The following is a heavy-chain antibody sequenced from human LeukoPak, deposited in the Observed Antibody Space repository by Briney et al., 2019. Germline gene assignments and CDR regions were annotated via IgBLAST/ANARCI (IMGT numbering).Heavy chain of an antibody. J-gene: IGHJ5*02. V-gene: IGHV3-30*02. CDR1: GFSFSDFA. Sequence: GGSLRLSCAASGFSFSDFAMHWVRQAPGKVLEWVAFIRYDGSNKYYEDSVKGRFTISRDDSKNTLYLQMNSLRTEDTAVYYCATDVHPGNNWFDPWGQGTLVTVSS. CDR3: ATDVHPGNNWFDP. CDR2: IRYDGSNK. D-gene: IGHD1-1*01.